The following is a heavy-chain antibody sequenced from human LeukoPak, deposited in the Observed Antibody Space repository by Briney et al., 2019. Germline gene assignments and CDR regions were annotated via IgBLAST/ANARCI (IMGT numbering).Heavy chain of an antibody. CDR1: GVSINDYY. D-gene: IGHD1-14*01. CDR2: ISHTEGT. Sequence: SETLSPTCGVFGVSINDYYWSWIRQSPGKGLEWIGEISHTEGTRYNPSLESRVTMSVGTSENQLSLKLIFVTAADTAVYYCARFRWGHSVSFCYNHGARGTLVTVSS. J-gene: IGHJ4*02. CDR3: ARFRWGHSVSFCYNH. V-gene: IGHV4-34*01.